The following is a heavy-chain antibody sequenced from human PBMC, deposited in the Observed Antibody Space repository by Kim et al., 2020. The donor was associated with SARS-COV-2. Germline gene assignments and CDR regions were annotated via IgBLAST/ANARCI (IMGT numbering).Heavy chain of an antibody. J-gene: IGHJ4*02. Sequence: SVKVSCKASGGTFSSYAISWVRQAPGQGLEWMGGIIPIFGTANYAQKFQGRVTITADESTSTAYMELSSLRSEDTAVYYCARDSYCSGGSCYSSVYWGQGTLVTVSS. CDR1: GGTFSSYA. CDR3: ARDSYCSGGSCYSSVY. D-gene: IGHD2-15*01. CDR2: IIPIFGTA. V-gene: IGHV1-69*13.